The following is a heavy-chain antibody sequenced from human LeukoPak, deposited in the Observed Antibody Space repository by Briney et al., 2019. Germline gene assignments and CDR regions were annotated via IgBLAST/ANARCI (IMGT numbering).Heavy chain of an antibody. CDR3: ARTPVDTAMGEPYFDY. CDR2: IKQDGSEK. J-gene: IGHJ4*02. D-gene: IGHD5-18*01. CDR1: GFTFSSYW. Sequence: GGSLRLSCAASGFTFSSYWMSWVRQAPGKGLEWVANIKQDGSEKYYVDSVKGRFTISRGNAKNSLYLQMNSLRAEDTAVYYCARTPVDTAMGEPYFDYWGQGTLVTVSS. V-gene: IGHV3-7*01.